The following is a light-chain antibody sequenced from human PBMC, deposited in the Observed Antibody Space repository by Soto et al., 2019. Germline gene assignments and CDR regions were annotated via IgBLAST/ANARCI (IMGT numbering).Light chain of an antibody. CDR3: QQRSNWPPIT. Sequence: EIMLTQSPATLSLSPGERATLSCRASQSVSSYLAWYQQKPGQAPRLLIYDASNRATGIPARFSGSGSGTDFTLTICSLEPEDFAVYYCQQRSNWPPITFGQGTRLEIK. J-gene: IGKJ5*01. CDR1: QSVSSY. CDR2: DAS. V-gene: IGKV3-11*01.